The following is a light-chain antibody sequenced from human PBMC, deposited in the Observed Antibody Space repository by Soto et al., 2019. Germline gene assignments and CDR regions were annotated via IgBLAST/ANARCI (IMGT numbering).Light chain of an antibody. CDR1: SSDVGGYNY. J-gene: IGLJ1*01. Sequence: QSALTQPRSASGSPGQSATISCTGTSSDVGGYNYVSWYQQHPGKAPKLMIYDVSKRPSGVPDRFAGSKSGNTASLTISGLQAEDEADYYCCSYAGSYTYGFGTGTQRTV. CDR3: CSYAGSYTYG. CDR2: DVS. V-gene: IGLV2-11*01.